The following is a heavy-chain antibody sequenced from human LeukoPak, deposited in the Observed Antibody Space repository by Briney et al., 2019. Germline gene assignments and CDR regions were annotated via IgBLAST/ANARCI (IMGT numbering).Heavy chain of an antibody. CDR1: GGSITTNNYY. J-gene: IGHJ4*02. V-gene: IGHV4-39*07. CDR3: ARGTPIAAAGLTYYFDY. Sequence: PSETLSLTCTVSGGSITTNNYYWSWIRQPPGKGLEWIGEINHSGSTNYNPSLKSRVTISVDTSKNQFSLKLSSVTAADTAVYYCARGTPIAAAGLTYYFDYWGQGTLVTVSS. D-gene: IGHD6-13*01. CDR2: INHSGST.